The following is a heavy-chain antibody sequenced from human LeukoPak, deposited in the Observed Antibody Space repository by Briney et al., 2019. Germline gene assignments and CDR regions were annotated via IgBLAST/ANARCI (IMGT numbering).Heavy chain of an antibody. CDR2: IIPIFGTA. Sequence: SVKVSCKASGGTFSSYAISWVRQAPGQGLEWMGGIIPIFGTANYAQKFQGRVTITADESTSTAYMELSSLRSEDTAVYYCARGQGGYDVGGGDDAFDIWGQGTMVTVSS. D-gene: IGHD5-12*01. CDR3: ARGQGGYDVGGGDDAFDI. CDR1: GGTFSSYA. V-gene: IGHV1-69*13. J-gene: IGHJ3*02.